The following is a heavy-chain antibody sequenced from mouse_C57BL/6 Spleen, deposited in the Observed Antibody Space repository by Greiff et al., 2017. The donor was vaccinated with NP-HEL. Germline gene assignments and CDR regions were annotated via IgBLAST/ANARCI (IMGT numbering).Heavy chain of an antibody. CDR2: ISSGSSTI. D-gene: IGHD2-4*01. V-gene: IGHV5-17*01. CDR1: GFTFSDYG. J-gene: IGHJ3*01. Sequence: EVKLMESGGGLVKPGGSLKLSCAASGFTFSDYGMHWVRQAPEKGLEWVAYISSGSSTIYYADTVKGRFTISRDNAKNTLFLQMTSLRSEDTAMYYCARGDYGARAWFAYWGQGTLVTVSA. CDR3: ARGDYGARAWFAY.